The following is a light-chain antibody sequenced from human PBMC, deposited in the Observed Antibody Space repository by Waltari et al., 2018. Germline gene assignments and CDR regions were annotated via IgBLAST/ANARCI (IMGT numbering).Light chain of an antibody. CDR3: VVYTTTTVV. CDR1: AGSAPTGFY. CDR2: STN. J-gene: IGLJ2*01. Sequence: QTVVTPEPSFSVSPGGTVTPTCALKAGSAPTGFYFNWYQQTPGHAPRTLIDSTNTRSSGVPNRFSGSILWNKAALTITGAQADDESHYYCVVYTTTTVVFGGGTKLTVL. V-gene: IGLV8-61*01.